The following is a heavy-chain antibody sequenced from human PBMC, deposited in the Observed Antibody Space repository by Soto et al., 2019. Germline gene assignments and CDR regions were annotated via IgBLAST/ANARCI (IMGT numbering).Heavy chain of an antibody. D-gene: IGHD2-15*01. V-gene: IGHV3-15*01. Sequence: EVQLVESGGGLVKPGGSLRLSCAASGFTFSNAWMSWVRQAPGKGLEWVGRIKSKTDGGTTDYAAPVKGRFTISRDDSKNTLYLQMNSLKTEDTAVYYCTTSYCSGGSCYSGAAFDIWGQGTMVTVSS. J-gene: IGHJ3*02. CDR1: GFTFSNAW. CDR2: IKSKTDGGTT. CDR3: TTSYCSGGSCYSGAAFDI.